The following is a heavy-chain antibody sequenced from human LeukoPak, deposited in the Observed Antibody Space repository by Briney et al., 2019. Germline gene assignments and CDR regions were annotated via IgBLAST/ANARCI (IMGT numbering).Heavy chain of an antibody. CDR1: GYTFTNYY. CDR3: ARDKSIVVVTAIPDDAFDI. J-gene: IGHJ3*02. D-gene: IGHD2-21*02. Sequence: ASVKVSCKASGYTFTNYYMHWVRQAPGQGLEWMGIINPSGGSTSYAQKFQGRVTMTRDTSTSTVYMELSSLRSEDTAVYYCARDKSIVVVTAIPDDAFDIWGQGTMVTVSS. V-gene: IGHV1-46*01. CDR2: INPSGGST.